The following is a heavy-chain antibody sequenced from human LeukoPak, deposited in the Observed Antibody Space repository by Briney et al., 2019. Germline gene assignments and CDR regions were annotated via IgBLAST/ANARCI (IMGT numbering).Heavy chain of an antibody. Sequence: GGSLRLSCAASGFTFSSYGMHWVRQAPGKGLEWVAFIRYDGSNKYYADSVKGRFTISRDNSKNALYLQMNSLRAEDTAVYYCAKDPTNYYDSSGYYPGYFDLWGRGTLVTVSS. CDR1: GFTFSSYG. CDR3: AKDPTNYYDSSGYYPGYFDL. V-gene: IGHV3-30*02. J-gene: IGHJ2*01. CDR2: IRYDGSNK. D-gene: IGHD3-22*01.